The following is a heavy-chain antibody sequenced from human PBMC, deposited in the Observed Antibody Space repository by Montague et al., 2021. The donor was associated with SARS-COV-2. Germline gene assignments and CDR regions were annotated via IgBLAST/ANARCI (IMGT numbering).Heavy chain of an antibody. J-gene: IGHJ3*02. V-gene: IGHV4-39*01. CDR1: GGYVTSYGYF. D-gene: IGHD2-21*02. Sequence: SETLSLTCTVSGGYVTSYGYFWDWIRQSPGKGPEWIGDISYSGEIFYTASLRSRVTISVDTSRNQFSLILTSVTAADTAVYYCARGRRPVVVPGAGPAGRAFDIWGQGTMVTVSS. CDR3: ARGRRPVVVPGAGPAGRAFDI. CDR2: ISYSGEI.